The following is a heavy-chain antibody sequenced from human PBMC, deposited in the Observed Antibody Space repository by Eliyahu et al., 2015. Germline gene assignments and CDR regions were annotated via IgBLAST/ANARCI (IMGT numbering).Heavy chain of an antibody. CDR1: GGSIXSGGYY. Sequence: QVQLQESGPGLVKPSQTLSLTCTVSGGSIXSGGYYWSWIRQHPGKGLEWIGYIYYSGSTYYNPSLKSRVTISVDTSKNQFSLKLSSVTAADTAVYYCAGRHSGYDSGWFDPWGQGTLVTVSS. J-gene: IGHJ5*02. V-gene: IGHV4-31*03. D-gene: IGHD5-12*01. CDR2: IYYSGST. CDR3: AGRHSGYDSGWFDP.